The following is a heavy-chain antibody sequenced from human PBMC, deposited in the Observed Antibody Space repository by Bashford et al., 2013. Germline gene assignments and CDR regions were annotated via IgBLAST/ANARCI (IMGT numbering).Heavy chain of an antibody. V-gene: IGHV4-61*02. CDR1: GGSISSGSYY. Sequence: SETLSLTCTVSGGSISSGSYYWSWIRQPAGKGLEWIGRIYTSGSTNYNPSLKSRVTISVDTSKNQFSLKLSSVTAADTAVYYCARSSPRDYYYYMDVWGKGTTVTVSS. J-gene: IGHJ6*03. CDR3: ARSSPRDYYYYMDV. CDR2: IYTSGST.